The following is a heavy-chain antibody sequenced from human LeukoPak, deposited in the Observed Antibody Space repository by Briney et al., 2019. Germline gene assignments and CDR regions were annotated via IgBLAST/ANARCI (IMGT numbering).Heavy chain of an antibody. CDR1: GYTFTCYY. D-gene: IGHD3-9*01. Sequence: ASVKVSCKASGYTFTCYYMHWVRQAPGQGREWMGWINPNSGGTNYAQKFQGRVTMTRDTSISTAYMELSRLRSDDTAVYYCARDVAVYYDILTGPGLWGQGTLVTVSS. V-gene: IGHV1-2*02. CDR3: ARDVAVYYDILTGPGL. J-gene: IGHJ4*02. CDR2: INPNSGGT.